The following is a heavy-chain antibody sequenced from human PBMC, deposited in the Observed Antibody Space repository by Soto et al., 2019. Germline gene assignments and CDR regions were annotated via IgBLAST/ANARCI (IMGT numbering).Heavy chain of an antibody. V-gene: IGHV4-39*01. J-gene: IGHJ4*02. CDR3: ASAPGFNLFDS. CDR2: IFHSGIT. Sequence: QLQLQESGPRLVKPAETLSLTCIVSGGSFSSSTYYGGWIRQPPGKGLEWIGSIFHSGITYYNPSPKSRVTISVDTSKYRFYLRLSSVTAADPSVYYCASAPGFNLFDSWGQGTLVTVSS. CDR1: GGSFSSSTYY. D-gene: IGHD5-12*01.